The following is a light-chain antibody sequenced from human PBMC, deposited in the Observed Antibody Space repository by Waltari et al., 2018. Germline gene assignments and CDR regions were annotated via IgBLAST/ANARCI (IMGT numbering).Light chain of an antibody. J-gene: IGKJ3*01. CDR3: QQSSSTPPFT. V-gene: IGKV1-39*01. CDR1: QSISSY. Sequence: DIQMTQSPSSLSASVGDRVTITCRANQSISSYLNWYQQKPGKAPKLLIYAASSLQSGVPSRFSGSGSGTDFTLTINSLQPEDFATYYCQQSSSTPPFTFGPGTKVDIK. CDR2: AAS.